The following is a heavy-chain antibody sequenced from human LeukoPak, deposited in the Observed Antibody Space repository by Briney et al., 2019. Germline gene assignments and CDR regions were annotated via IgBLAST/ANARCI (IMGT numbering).Heavy chain of an antibody. CDR2: IKQDETEK. J-gene: IGHJ3*02. D-gene: IGHD6-6*01. V-gene: IGHV3-7*01. CDR1: GFTFSNFW. Sequence: GGSLRLSCTASGFTFSNFWMGWVRQAPGKGLEWVANIKQDETEKFYLGSVKGRFTISRDNAKNSLYLQMNSLRAEDTAVYYCARGSRAINAFDIWGQGTMVTVSS. CDR3: ARGSRAINAFDI.